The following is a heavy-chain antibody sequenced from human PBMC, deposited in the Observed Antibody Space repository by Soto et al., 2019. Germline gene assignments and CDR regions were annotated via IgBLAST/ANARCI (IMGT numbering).Heavy chain of an antibody. D-gene: IGHD5-12*01. CDR1: GFTFSSYA. Sequence: EVQLLESGGGLVQPGGSLRLSCAASGFTFSSYAMSWVRQAPGKGLEWVSAISGSGGSTYYADSVKGRFTISRDNSKNTLYLQMNSLRAEDTAVYYCVRLYISGFGYSGYHLSYFQHWGQGTLVTVSS. CDR2: ISGSGGST. J-gene: IGHJ1*01. CDR3: VRLYISGFGYSGYHLSYFQH. V-gene: IGHV3-23*01.